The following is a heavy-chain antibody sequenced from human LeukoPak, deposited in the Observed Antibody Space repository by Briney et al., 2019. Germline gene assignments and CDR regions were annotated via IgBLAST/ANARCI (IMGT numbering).Heavy chain of an antibody. CDR2: IYSGGST. Sequence: GGSLRLSCAASGFTVSSNYMSWVRQAPGKGLEWVSVIYSGGSTSYADSVKGRFTISRDNSKNTLYLQMNSLRAEDTAVYYCARSRESYWVPEFDYWGQGTLVTVSS. J-gene: IGHJ4*02. CDR1: GFTVSSNY. V-gene: IGHV3-53*01. D-gene: IGHD3-16*01. CDR3: ARSRESYWVPEFDY.